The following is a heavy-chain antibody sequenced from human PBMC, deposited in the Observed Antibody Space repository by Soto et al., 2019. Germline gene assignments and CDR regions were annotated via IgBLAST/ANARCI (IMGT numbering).Heavy chain of an antibody. CDR2: SRNKANSYTT. Sequence: SLRLWCAAAGLMFSDHDMGWVRQNKGKGLEWLGRSRNKANSYTTDYAASVKGRFTVSRDDSKNSLYLQMNSLKTEDTAVYYCTSAVAATRASGLDVWGQGTTVTVSS. D-gene: IGHD2-15*01. V-gene: IGHV3-72*01. J-gene: IGHJ6*02. CDR3: TSAVAATRASGLDV. CDR1: GLMFSDHD.